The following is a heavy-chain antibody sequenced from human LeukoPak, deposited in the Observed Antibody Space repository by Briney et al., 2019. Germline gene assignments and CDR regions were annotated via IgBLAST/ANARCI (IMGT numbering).Heavy chain of an antibody. CDR1: GFTFSNYA. J-gene: IGHJ4*02. CDR3: ARDLAYYYDSSYD. V-gene: IGHV3-21*01. D-gene: IGHD3-22*01. Sequence: GGSLRLSCAASGFTFSNYAMNWVRQAPGKGLEWVSSIDSSSRNINYADSVKGRFTISRDNAKNALYLQMNSLRAEDTAVYYCARDLAYYYDSSYDWGQGTLVTVSS. CDR2: IDSSSRNI.